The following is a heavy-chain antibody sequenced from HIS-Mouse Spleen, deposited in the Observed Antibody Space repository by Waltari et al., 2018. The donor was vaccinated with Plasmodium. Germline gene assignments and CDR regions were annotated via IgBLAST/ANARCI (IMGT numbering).Heavy chain of an antibody. Sequence: QVQLVQSGAEVKKPGASVKVSCKASGYPFTGYYLHWVRQAPGQGLEWMGWINPNSGGTNYEQKFQGRVTMTRDTSISTAYMELSRLRSDDTAVYYCARRPKLTGDAFDIWGQGTMVTVSS. J-gene: IGHJ3*02. V-gene: IGHV1-2*02. CDR3: ARRPKLTGDAFDI. CDR2: INPNSGGT. CDR1: GYPFTGYY. D-gene: IGHD7-27*01.